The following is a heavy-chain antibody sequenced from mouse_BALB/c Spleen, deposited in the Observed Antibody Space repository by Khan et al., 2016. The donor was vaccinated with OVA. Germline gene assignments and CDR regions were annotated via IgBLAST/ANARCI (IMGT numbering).Heavy chain of an antibody. CDR2: ILPGSGNT. CDR3: ARSRYDGYAIDY. Sequence: QVRLQQSGAELVKPGASVKISCKATGYTFSNFWIEWVKQRPGHGLEWIGEILPGSGNTNYNEKFKGKATFTADTSSNTAYTKLSSLTSADSAVYYCARSRYDGYAIDYWGQGTSVTVSS. CDR1: GYTFSNFW. J-gene: IGHJ4*01. V-gene: IGHV1-9*01. D-gene: IGHD2-12*01.